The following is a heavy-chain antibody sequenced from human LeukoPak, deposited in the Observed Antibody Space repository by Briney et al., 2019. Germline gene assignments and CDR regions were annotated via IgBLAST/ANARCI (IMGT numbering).Heavy chain of an antibody. J-gene: IGHJ4*02. D-gene: IGHD3-16*01. CDR1: RFTFSDYD. CDR3: ARDGGIIDY. V-gene: IGHV3-11*05. CDR2: ISSSSSYT. Sequence: PGGSLRLSCAASRFTFSDYDMSWIRQAPGKGLEWVSYISSSSSYTKYADSVKGRFTISRDNAKNSLYLQMNSLRAEDTAVYYCARDGGIIDYWGQGTLVTVSS.